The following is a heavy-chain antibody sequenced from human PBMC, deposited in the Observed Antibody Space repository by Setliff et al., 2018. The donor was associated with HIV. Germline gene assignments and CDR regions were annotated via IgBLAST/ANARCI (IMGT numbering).Heavy chain of an antibody. CDR3: ARGDYVWGSYRYNPNDY. CDR2: IYYSGST. D-gene: IGHD3-16*02. Sequence: SETLSLTCTVSGGSISSYYWSWIRQPPGKGLEWIGYIYYSGSTYYNPSLKSRVTISVDTSKNQFSLKLSSVTAADTAVYYCARGDYVWGSYRYNPNDYWGQGTLVTVSS. V-gene: IGHV4-30-4*08. CDR1: GGSISSYY. J-gene: IGHJ4*02.